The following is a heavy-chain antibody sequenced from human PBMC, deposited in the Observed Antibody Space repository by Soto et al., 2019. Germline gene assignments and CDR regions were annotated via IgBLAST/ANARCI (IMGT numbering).Heavy chain of an antibody. CDR3: AVYYYDSSNYYYYGMDV. CDR2: IIPIFGTA. J-gene: IGHJ6*02. D-gene: IGHD3-22*01. CDR1: GGTFSSYA. Sequence: SVKVSCKASGGTFSSYAISWVRQAPGQGLEWMGGIIPIFGTANYAQKFQGRVTITADESTSTAYMELSSLRSEDTAVYYCAVYYYDSSNYYYYGMDVWGQGTTVTVSS. V-gene: IGHV1-69*13.